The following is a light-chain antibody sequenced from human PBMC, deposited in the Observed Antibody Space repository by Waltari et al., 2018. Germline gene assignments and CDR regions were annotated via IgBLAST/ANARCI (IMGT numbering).Light chain of an antibody. CDR3: QQTYSTVWT. Sequence: DIQMTQSPSSLSASVGDRVSISCRASQSISKSLNWYQQNPGRVPKHLIHAASRLHVGVPSRFSGGGSGTDFTLTIRGLQSEDFATYYCQQTYSTVWTFGQGTRVE. CDR2: AAS. J-gene: IGKJ1*01. V-gene: IGKV1-39*01. CDR1: QSISKS.